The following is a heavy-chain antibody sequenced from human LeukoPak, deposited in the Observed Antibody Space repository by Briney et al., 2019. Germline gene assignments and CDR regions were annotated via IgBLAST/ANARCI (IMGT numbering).Heavy chain of an antibody. J-gene: IGHJ4*02. V-gene: IGHV3-23*01. CDR1: GFTFRSYA. D-gene: IGHD2-2*01. CDR2: ISGSGDST. Sequence: GGSLRLSCAASGFTFRSYAMSWVRQAPGKGLECVSTISGSGDSTYYADSVKGRFTISRDNSKNTLHLQMNSLRAEDTAVYYCAKGGTGYCSSTSCLYYSDYWGQGALVTVSS. CDR3: AKGGTGYCSSTSCLYYSDY.